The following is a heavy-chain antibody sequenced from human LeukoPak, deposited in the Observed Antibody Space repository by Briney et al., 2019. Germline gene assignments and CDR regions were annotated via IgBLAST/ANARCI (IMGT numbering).Heavy chain of an antibody. CDR2: IYYTGST. CDR3: AGDFGATSIDY. Sequence: SETLSLTCSVSGGSIDTYYWSWIRQPPGRGMEWIGNIYYTGSTNYSPSLKSRVTISMDTSKKQFSLKLKSVTAADTAVYWCAGDFGATSIDYWGLGTLVTVSS. CDR1: GGSIDTYY. J-gene: IGHJ4*02. D-gene: IGHD3-10*01. V-gene: IGHV4-59*01.